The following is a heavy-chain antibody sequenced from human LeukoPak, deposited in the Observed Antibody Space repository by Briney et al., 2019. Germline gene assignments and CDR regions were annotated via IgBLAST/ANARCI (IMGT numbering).Heavy chain of an antibody. J-gene: IGHJ4*02. D-gene: IGHD6-13*01. CDR2: ISYSGST. CDR3: ARGMSIAAAGTGQTFDY. Sequence: SETLSLTCTVSGGSISSSSSYWGWIRQPPGKGLEWIGSISYSGSTYYNPSLKSRVTISVDTSKNQFSLKLSSVTAADTAVYYCARGMSIAAAGTGQTFDYWGQGTLVTVSS. CDR1: GGSISSSSSY. V-gene: IGHV4-39*07.